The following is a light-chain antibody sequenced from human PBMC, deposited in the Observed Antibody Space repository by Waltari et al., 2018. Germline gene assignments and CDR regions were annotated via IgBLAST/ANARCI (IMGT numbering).Light chain of an antibody. CDR3: NSRDSSGNLV. CDR1: SLRSYY. V-gene: IGLV3-19*01. Sequence: SSELTQDPAVSVALGQTVRITCQGDSLRSYYASWYQQKPGQAPVLVIYGKNYRPSGIPDRFSGSSSGNTASLTITGAQAEDEADYYCNSRDSSGNLVFGGGTKLTVL. CDR2: GKN. J-gene: IGLJ2*01.